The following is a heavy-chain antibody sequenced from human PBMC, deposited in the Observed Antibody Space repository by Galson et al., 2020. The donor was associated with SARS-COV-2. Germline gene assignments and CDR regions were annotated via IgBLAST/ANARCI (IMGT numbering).Heavy chain of an antibody. CDR2: IYYSGST. V-gene: IGHV4-31*01. Sequence: SETLSLTCTVSGGSISSGGYYWSWIRQHPGKGLEWIGYIYYSGSTYYNPSLKSLVTISVDTSKNQFSLKLSSVTAADTAMYYCARATRFTIFGVVSAFDIWGQGTMVTVSS. CDR1: GGSISSGGYY. CDR3: ARATRFTIFGVVSAFDI. J-gene: IGHJ3*02. D-gene: IGHD3-3*01.